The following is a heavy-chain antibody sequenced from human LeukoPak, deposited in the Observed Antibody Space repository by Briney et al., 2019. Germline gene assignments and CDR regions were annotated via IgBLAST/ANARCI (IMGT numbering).Heavy chain of an antibody. Sequence: PSETLSLTCTVSGGSISNYYWSWIRQPPGKGLEWIGYTSYSGSTNYNPPLKSRVTISVDTSKNHFSLKLSSVTAADTAVYYCARQGDYSGYQAFDYWGQGTLVTVSS. CDR2: TSYSGST. CDR3: ARQGDYSGYQAFDY. V-gene: IGHV4-59*08. D-gene: IGHD5-12*01. J-gene: IGHJ4*02. CDR1: GGSISNYY.